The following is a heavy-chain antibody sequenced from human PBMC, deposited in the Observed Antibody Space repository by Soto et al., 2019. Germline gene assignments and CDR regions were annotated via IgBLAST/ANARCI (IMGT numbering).Heavy chain of an antibody. Sequence: PGGSLRLSCAASGFTFSSYSMNWVRQAPGKGLEWVSYISSSSSTIYYADSVKGRFTISRDNAKNSLYLQMNSLRDEDTAVYYCARELTGIDSSGYSDYWGQGTLVTVSS. D-gene: IGHD3-22*01. J-gene: IGHJ4*02. CDR2: ISSSSSTI. CDR1: GFTFSSYS. CDR3: ARELTGIDSSGYSDY. V-gene: IGHV3-48*02.